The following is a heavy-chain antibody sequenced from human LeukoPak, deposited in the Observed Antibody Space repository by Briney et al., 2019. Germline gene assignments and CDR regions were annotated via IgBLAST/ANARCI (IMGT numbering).Heavy chain of an antibody. CDR1: GGSISSYY. Sequence: SETLSLTCTVSGGSISSYYWSWIRQPPGKGLEWIGYIYYSGSTNYNPSLKSRVTISVDTSKNQFSLKLSSVTAADTAVYYCARPGYRSRYFDYWGQGTLVTVSS. J-gene: IGHJ4*02. V-gene: IGHV4-59*08. CDR2: IYYSGST. D-gene: IGHD6-19*01. CDR3: ARPGYRSRYFDY.